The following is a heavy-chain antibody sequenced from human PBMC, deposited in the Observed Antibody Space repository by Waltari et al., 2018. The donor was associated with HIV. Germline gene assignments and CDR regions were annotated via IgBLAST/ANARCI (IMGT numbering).Heavy chain of an antibody. Sequence: VQLQESGPGLVKPSQTLSLTCTVSGCSISSGSYYWRCIRQPSGKVREWIGRIYTSGSTNYNPSLKSRVTISVDTSKNQFSLKLSSVTAADTAVYYCARGCSSTSCSNWFDPWGQGTLVTVSS. V-gene: IGHV4-61*02. D-gene: IGHD2-2*01. CDR1: GCSISSGSYY. J-gene: IGHJ5*02. CDR3: ARGCSSTSCSNWFDP. CDR2: IYTSGST.